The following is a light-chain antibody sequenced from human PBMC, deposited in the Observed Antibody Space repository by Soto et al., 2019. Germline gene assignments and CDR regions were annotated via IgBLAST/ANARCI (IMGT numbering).Light chain of an antibody. Sequence: ALTQAPSVSGTPGQRVTITCSGSSSNIGRNSVNWYQHLPGTAPKLLTHGNNHRPSGVPDRFSGSKSGTSASLAISGLQPEDEADYCCAAWDDSLNEYVFGDGTKVTVL. V-gene: IGLV1-44*01. CDR2: GNN. CDR3: AAWDDSLNEYV. J-gene: IGLJ1*01. CDR1: SSNIGRNS.